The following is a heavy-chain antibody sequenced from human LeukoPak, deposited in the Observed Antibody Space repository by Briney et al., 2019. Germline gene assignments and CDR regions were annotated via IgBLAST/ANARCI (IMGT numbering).Heavy chain of an antibody. CDR2: ISYDGSNK. D-gene: IGHD2-2*01. J-gene: IGHJ4*02. Sequence: PGRSLRLSCAASGFSFSTYGMHWVRQAPGKGLEWVAVISYDGSNKYYADSVKGRFTISRDNSKNTLYLQMNSLRAEDTAVYYCAKDFRVYCSSTSCYGSLDYWGQGTLVTVSS. CDR3: AKDFRVYCSSTSCYGSLDY. CDR1: GFSFSTYG. V-gene: IGHV3-30*18.